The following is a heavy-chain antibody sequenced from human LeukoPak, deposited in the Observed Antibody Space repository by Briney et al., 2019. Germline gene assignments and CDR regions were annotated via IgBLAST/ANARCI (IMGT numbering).Heavy chain of an antibody. CDR1: GFTFSSYA. CDR2: ISGSGGSI. V-gene: IGHV3-23*01. Sequence: GGSLRLSCAASGFTFSSYAMSWVRQAPGKGLEWVSTISGSGGSIYYADSVKGRFTISRDNSKNTLYLQMNSLRAEDTAVYYCAKGRGEYYYYGMDVWGQGTTVTVPS. D-gene: IGHD2-21*01. CDR3: AKGRGEYYYYGMDV. J-gene: IGHJ6*02.